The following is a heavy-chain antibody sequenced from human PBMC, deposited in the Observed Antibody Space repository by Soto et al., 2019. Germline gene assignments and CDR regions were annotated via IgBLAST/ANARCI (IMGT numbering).Heavy chain of an antibody. V-gene: IGHV4-39*01. CDR1: GASISSSGYY. CDR3: ARMFDSIAVAGTGDY. CDR2: IDYSGNT. Sequence: ETLSLTYTVSGASISSSGYYWGWIRQPPGRGLEWIGSIDYSGNTYYNPSLRSRVTVSVDTSKNQFSLDLRYVTAADTTVYYCARMFDSIAVAGTGDYWGQGTLVTVSS. D-gene: IGHD6-19*01. J-gene: IGHJ4*02.